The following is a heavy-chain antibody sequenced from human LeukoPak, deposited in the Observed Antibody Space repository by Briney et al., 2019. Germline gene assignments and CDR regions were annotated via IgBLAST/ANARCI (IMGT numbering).Heavy chain of an antibody. D-gene: IGHD3-10*01. J-gene: IGHJ4*02. CDR3: ARDGSGSYYYPRYFDY. CDR1: RFTFSNYA. V-gene: IGHV3-30-3*01. Sequence: PGRSLRLSCAASRFTFSNYAVHWVRQAPGKGLEWVAVISYDGGNKYYADSVKGRFTISRDNSKNTLYLQMNSLRADDTAMYYCARDGSGSYYYPRYFDYWGQGTLVTVSS. CDR2: ISYDGGNK.